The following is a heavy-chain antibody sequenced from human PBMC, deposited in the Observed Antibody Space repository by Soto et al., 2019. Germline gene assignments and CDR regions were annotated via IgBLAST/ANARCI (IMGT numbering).Heavy chain of an antibody. J-gene: IGHJ4*02. Sequence: SETLSLTCTVSGCSISSGDYYWSWIRQPPGKGLEWIGYIYYSGSTYYNPSLKSRVTISVDTSKNQFSLKLSSVTAADTAVYYCARAGYSYGFSDYWGQGTLVTVSS. V-gene: IGHV4-30-4*01. D-gene: IGHD5-18*01. CDR1: GCSISSGDYY. CDR2: IYYSGST. CDR3: ARAGYSYGFSDY.